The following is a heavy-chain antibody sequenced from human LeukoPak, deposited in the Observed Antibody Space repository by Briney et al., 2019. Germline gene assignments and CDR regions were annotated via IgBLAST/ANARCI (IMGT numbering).Heavy chain of an antibody. D-gene: IGHD5-12*01. J-gene: IGHJ5*02. Sequence: GGSLKISCKGSGYSFTSYWIGWVRQVPGKGLEWMGIIYPGDSDTRYSPSFQGQVTISADKSISTAYLQWSSLKASDTAMYYCARLRVATIRHRKRYNWFDPWGQGTLVTVSS. CDR1: GYSFTSYW. CDR2: IYPGDSDT. V-gene: IGHV5-51*01. CDR3: ARLRVATIRHRKRYNWFDP.